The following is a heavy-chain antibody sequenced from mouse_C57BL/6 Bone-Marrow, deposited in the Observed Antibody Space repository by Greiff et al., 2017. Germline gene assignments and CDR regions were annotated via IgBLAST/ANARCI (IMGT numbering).Heavy chain of an antibody. V-gene: IGHV5-9-1*02. D-gene: IGHD2-10*01. J-gene: IGHJ2*01. CDR1: GFTFSSYA. CDR2: ISSGGDYI. Sequence: EVHLVESGEGLVKPGGSLKLSCAASGFTFSSYALSWVRQTPEKRLEWVAYISSGGDYIYYADTVKGRFTISRDNARNTLYLQMSSLKSEDTAMYYCTRAYYGKGGFDYWGQGTTLTVSS. CDR3: TRAYYGKGGFDY.